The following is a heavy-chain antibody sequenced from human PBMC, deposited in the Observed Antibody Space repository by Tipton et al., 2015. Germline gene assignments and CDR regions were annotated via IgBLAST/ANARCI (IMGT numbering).Heavy chain of an antibody. D-gene: IGHD3-3*01. CDR3: ARDILNDFCSGWPEEY. CDR2: ITGSGGYK. V-gene: IGHV3-21*01. J-gene: IGHJ4*02. Sequence: SLRLSCAASGFTFSNFLMNWVRQAPGKGLEWISSITGSGGYKYYADSVKGRFTVSRDNDKKSLDLQMNSLRAEDTAVYYCARDILNDFCSGWPEEYWGQGTLVTVSS. CDR1: GFTFSNFL.